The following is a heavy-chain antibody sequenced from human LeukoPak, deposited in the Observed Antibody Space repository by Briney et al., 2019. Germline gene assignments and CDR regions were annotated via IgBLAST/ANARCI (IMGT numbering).Heavy chain of an antibody. Sequence: GGSLRLSCAASGFTFSSYALHWVRQAPGKGLEWVSVISYDGGNEYYADSVKGRFTISRDNSKNTLYLQMNSLRGEDTAVYYCARDRNSASSNNWFDPRGQGTLVTVSS. CDR2: ISYDGGNE. CDR3: ARDRNSASSNNWFDP. D-gene: IGHD6-6*01. J-gene: IGHJ5*02. CDR1: GFTFSSYA. V-gene: IGHV3-30*04.